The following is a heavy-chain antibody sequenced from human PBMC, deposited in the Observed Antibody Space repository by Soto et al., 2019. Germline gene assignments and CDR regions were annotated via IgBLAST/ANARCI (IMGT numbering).Heavy chain of an antibody. Sequence: QVQLVQSGAEVTKPGSSVKVSCKASGDTFSDYTISWVRQAPGQGLEWMGGIVPIFGKPTYTQKFQGRVTITADESTTPAYMELSSLRSEDTAVYYCARGKDGSDYYFDPRGQGTLVTVSS. CDR2: IVPIFGKP. D-gene: IGHD3-22*01. CDR3: ARGKDGSDYYFDP. J-gene: IGHJ4*02. CDR1: GDTFSDYT. V-gene: IGHV1-69*01.